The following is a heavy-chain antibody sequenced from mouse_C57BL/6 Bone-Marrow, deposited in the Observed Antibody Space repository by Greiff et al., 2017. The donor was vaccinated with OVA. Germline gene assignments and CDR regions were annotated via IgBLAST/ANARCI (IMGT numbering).Heavy chain of an antibody. CDR1: GYTFTSYG. CDR3: ARGYGSSYGAMDY. V-gene: IGHV1-81*01. J-gene: IGHJ4*01. D-gene: IGHD1-1*01. CDR2: IYPRSGNT. Sequence: QVQLQQSGAELARPGASVKLSCKASGYTFTSYGISWVKQRTGQGLEWIGEIYPRSGNTYYNEKFTGKATLTADTSTSTAYKELRSMTAEDSAVYCCARGYGSSYGAMDYWGQGTSVTVSS.